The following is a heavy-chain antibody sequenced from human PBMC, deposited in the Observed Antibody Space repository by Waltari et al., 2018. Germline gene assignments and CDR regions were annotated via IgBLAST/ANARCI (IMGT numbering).Heavy chain of an antibody. CDR3: ARELADRRGNAFDI. CDR2: IIPIFGTA. V-gene: IGHV1-69*01. CDR1: GGPISSEA. Sequence: QVQLVQSGAEVKKPGSSVKVSCQASGGPISSEAISWGRQAPGQGLEWMGGIIPIFGTANYAQKFQGRVTITADESTSTAYMELSSLRSEDTAVYYCARELADRRGNAFDIWGQGTMVTVSS. J-gene: IGHJ3*02.